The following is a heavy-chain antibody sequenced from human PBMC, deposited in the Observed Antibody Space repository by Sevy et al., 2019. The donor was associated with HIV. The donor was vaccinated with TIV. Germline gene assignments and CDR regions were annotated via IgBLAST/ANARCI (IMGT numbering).Heavy chain of an antibody. J-gene: IGHJ6*02. D-gene: IGHD2-2*01. CDR2: ISWNSGSI. CDR1: GFTFDDYA. Sequence: GGSLRLSCAASGFTFDDYAIHWVRQAPGKGLEWVSGISWNSGSIGYADSVKGRFTISRDNAKNTRYLQRNSLGAEDTALYYCAKDTGYCISTSCSKYGMDVWGQGTTVTVSS. V-gene: IGHV3-9*01. CDR3: AKDTGYCISTSCSKYGMDV.